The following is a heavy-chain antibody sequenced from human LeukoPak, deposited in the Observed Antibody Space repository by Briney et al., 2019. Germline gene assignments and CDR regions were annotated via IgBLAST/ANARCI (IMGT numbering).Heavy chain of an antibody. Sequence: GGSLRLSCAASGFTFSSYWMSWVRQAPGKGLEWVSSISSSSSYIYYADSVKGRFTISRDNAKNSLYLQMNSLRAEDTAVYYCARVITMIRGVIDYWGQGTLVTVSS. CDR3: ARVITMIRGVIDY. CDR1: GFTFSSYW. J-gene: IGHJ4*02. V-gene: IGHV3-21*01. D-gene: IGHD3-10*01. CDR2: ISSSSSYI.